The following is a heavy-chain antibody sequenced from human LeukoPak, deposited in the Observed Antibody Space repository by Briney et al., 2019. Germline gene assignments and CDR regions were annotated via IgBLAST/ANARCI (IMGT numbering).Heavy chain of an antibody. CDR2: ISSSGSTI. D-gene: IGHD3-10*01. Sequence: GGSLRLSCAASGFTFSDYYMSWIRQAPGKGLEWVSYISSSGSTIYYADSVKGRFTISRDNAKNSLYLQMNSLRAEDTAVYYCARDYWRSGRFDDAFDIWGQGTMVTVSS. CDR3: ARDYWRSGRFDDAFDI. J-gene: IGHJ3*02. CDR1: GFTFSDYY. V-gene: IGHV3-11*04.